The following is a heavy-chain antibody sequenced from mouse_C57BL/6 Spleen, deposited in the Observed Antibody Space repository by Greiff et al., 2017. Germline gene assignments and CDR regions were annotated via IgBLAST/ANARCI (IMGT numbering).Heavy chain of an antibody. D-gene: IGHD2-4*01. Sequence: VQLQQSGPELVKPGASVKLSCKASGYTFTSYDINWVKQRPGQGLEWIGWIYPRDGSTKYNEKFKGKATLTVDTSSSTAYMELHSLTSEDSAVYFWARYVLYYDYGYYFDYWGQGTTRTVSS. V-gene: IGHV1-85*01. J-gene: IGHJ2*01. CDR2: IYPRDGST. CDR1: GYTFTSYD. CDR3: ARYVLYYDYGYYFDY.